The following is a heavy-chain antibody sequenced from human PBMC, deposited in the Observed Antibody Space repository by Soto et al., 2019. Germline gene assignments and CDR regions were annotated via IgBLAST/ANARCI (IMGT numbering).Heavy chain of an antibody. D-gene: IGHD4-17*01. CDR3: TEALTSDRPY. Sequence: GGFQRLSCTAAGFTFGAYAMNWFRQAPGKGLEWLGFIRSKAYGGTTEYAASVKGRFTISRDDSKNIAYLQMNSLKTEDTAVYYCTEALTSDRPYWGQGT. CDR1: GFTFGAYA. V-gene: IGHV3-49*03. CDR2: IRSKAYGGTT. J-gene: IGHJ4*02.